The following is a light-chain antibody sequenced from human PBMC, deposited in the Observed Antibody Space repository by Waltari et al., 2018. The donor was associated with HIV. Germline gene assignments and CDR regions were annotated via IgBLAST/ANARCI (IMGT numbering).Light chain of an antibody. V-gene: IGLV1-40*01. Sequence: QSVLTQPPAVSGAPGQTVSISCSGTSSNLGANYDVHWYQQYPGTAPKVLVYGTRHRPSGVPDRFAGSKSGSSASLTITGLQAEDEAEYYGQSYDSSLSGSVFGGGTKLTVL. CDR3: QSYDSSLSGSV. CDR2: GTR. CDR1: SSNLGANYD. J-gene: IGLJ2*01.